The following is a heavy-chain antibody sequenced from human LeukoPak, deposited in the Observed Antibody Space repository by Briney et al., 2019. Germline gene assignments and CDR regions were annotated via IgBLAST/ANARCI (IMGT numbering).Heavy chain of an antibody. CDR1: GFTFNSYG. V-gene: IGHV3-23*01. D-gene: IGHD2-21*01. CDR3: AKAPRLGDGLMDV. Sequence: GGSLRLSCAASGFTFNSYGMSWVRQAPGKGLEWVSGISGSGGRTYYADSVKGRFTISRDNSKNTLYLQMNSLRVEDTAVYYCAKAPRLGDGLMDVWGKGTTVTVSS. CDR2: ISGSGGRT. J-gene: IGHJ6*03.